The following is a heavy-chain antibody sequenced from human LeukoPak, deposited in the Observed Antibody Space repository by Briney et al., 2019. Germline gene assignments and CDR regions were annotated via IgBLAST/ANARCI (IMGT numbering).Heavy chain of an antibody. V-gene: IGHV1-2*06. CDR2: INPNSGGT. D-gene: IGHD3-22*01. J-gene: IGHJ6*03. CDR3: ARDHYYDSSENYYYYYMDV. CDR1: GYTFTGYY. Sequence: ASVKVSCKASGYTFTGYYMHWVRQAPGQGLEWMGRINPNSGGTNYAQKFQGSVTMTRDTSISTAYMELSRLRSDDTAVYYCARDHYYDSSENYYYYYMDVWGKGTTVTVSS.